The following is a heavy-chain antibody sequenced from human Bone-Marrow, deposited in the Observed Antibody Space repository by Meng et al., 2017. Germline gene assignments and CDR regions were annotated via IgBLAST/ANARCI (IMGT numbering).Heavy chain of an antibody. Sequence: GESLKISCAASGFTFSSYHMHWVRQAPGKGLEYVSSITGNGDSTYYANSVKGRFTISRDNSKNTLYLQMGSLRAEDMALYYCARGVSYGAYWGQGTRVTVYS. CDR3: ARGVSYGAY. J-gene: IGHJ4*02. V-gene: IGHV3-64*01. CDR1: GFTFSSYH. D-gene: IGHD4-17*01. CDR2: ITGNGDST.